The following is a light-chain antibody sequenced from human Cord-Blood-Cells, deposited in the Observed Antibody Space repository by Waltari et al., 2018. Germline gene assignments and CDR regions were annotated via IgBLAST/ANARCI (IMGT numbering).Light chain of an antibody. J-gene: IGKJ4*02. CDR2: KAT. Sequence: DLQMTQSPSTLPASVGDRVTITCRASQSISSWLAWYQQKPGKAPKLLIYKATSLESGVPSRFSGSGSGTEFTLTISSLQPDDFATYYCQQYNSDPLTFGGGTKVEIK. CDR1: QSISSW. CDR3: QQYNSDPLT. V-gene: IGKV1-5*03.